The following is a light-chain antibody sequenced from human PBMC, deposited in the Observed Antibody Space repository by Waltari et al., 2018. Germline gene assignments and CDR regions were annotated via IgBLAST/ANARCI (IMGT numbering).Light chain of an antibody. V-gene: IGKV1-8*01. Sequence: AIRITQSPSSLSASTGDSVTITCRASQGISSYLAWYQQKPGKAPTLLIYGASTLQSGVPSRFSGSGAGTDFTLTISCLQSEDFATYYCQQYHNYPFFGGGTRVEIK. J-gene: IGKJ4*01. CDR3: QQYHNYPF. CDR2: GAS. CDR1: QGISSY.